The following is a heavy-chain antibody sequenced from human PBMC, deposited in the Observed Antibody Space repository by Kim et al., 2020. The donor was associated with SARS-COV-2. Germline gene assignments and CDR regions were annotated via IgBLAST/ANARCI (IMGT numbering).Heavy chain of an antibody. CDR3: AKTGQLDY. J-gene: IGHJ4*02. D-gene: IGHD6-13*01. CDR2: ITGNGAAT. V-gene: IGHV3-23*01. CDR1: GFTFSTYA. Sequence: GGSLRLSCAASGFTFSTYAMSWVRQAPRRGLEWVSTITGNGAATYYADSVRGRFTISRDNSKNTLSLQMNSLGAEDTALYYCAKTGQLDYWGQGTLVTVSS.